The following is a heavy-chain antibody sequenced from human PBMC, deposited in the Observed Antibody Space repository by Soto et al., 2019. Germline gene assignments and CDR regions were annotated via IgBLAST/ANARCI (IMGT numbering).Heavy chain of an antibody. CDR1: GGTFSSYA. Sequence: SVKVSCKASGGTFSSYAISWVRQAPGQGLEWMGGIIPIFGTANYAQKFQSRVTITADESTSTAYMELSSLRSEDTAVYYCARRYHDSSGYYFAFDIWGQGTLVTVSS. J-gene: IGHJ3*02. CDR2: IIPIFGTA. D-gene: IGHD3-22*01. V-gene: IGHV1-69*13. CDR3: ARRYHDSSGYYFAFDI.